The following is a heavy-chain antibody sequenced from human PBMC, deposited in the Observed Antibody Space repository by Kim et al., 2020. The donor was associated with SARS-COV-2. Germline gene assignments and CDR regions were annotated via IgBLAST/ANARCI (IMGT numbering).Heavy chain of an antibody. V-gene: IGHV3-30-3*01. CDR2: ISADGVNI. CDR1: GFTFSNFG. D-gene: IGHD3-16*01. J-gene: IGHJ4*02. Sequence: GGSLRLSCAASGFTFSNFGMAWVRQAPGKGLECVAIISADGVNIYYVDSVKGPFSISRDNSENSVYLQMSSLRDEDTAVYYCARDAYASVDFWGQGTLVTVSS. CDR3: ARDAYASVDF.